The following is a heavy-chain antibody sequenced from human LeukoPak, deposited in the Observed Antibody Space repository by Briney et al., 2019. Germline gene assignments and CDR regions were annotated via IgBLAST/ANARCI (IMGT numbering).Heavy chain of an antibody. Sequence: GGSLRLSCAASGFTLSSFAMGWVRQAPGKGLEWVSALSGGGRPTYYADSVKGRFTISRDNSKNTLYLQMDSLRADDTAVYYCAKGARGDTVTSIVGLNWFDPWGQGTLVTVSS. D-gene: IGHD4-17*01. CDR2: LSGGGRPT. J-gene: IGHJ5*02. CDR1: GFTLSSFA. CDR3: AKGARGDTVTSIVGLNWFDP. V-gene: IGHV3-23*01.